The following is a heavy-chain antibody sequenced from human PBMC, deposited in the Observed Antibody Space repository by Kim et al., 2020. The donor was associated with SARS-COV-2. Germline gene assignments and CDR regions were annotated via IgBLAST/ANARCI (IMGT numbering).Heavy chain of an antibody. Sequence: SVKVSCKASGFTFTSSAVQWVRQARGQRLEWIGWIVVGSGNTNYAQKFQERVTITRDMSTSTAYMELSSLRSEDTAVYYCAAALRRDGYNRFDYWGQGTLVTVSS. CDR2: IVVGSGNT. CDR3: AAALRRDGYNRFDY. CDR1: GFTFTSSA. D-gene: IGHD5-12*01. J-gene: IGHJ4*02. V-gene: IGHV1-58*01.